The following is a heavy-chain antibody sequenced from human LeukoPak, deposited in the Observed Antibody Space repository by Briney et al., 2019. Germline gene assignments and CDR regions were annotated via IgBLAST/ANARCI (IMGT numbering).Heavy chain of an antibody. CDR3: ARGGRKGYYYGSGSRNSFDY. Sequence: ASVKVSCKASGYTFTRYYMHWVRQAPGQGLEWMGWINPNSGGTNYAQKFQGRVTMTRDTSISTAYMELSRLRSDDTAVYYCARGGRKGYYYGSGSRNSFDYWGQGTLVTVSS. V-gene: IGHV1-2*02. D-gene: IGHD3-10*01. CDR2: INPNSGGT. CDR1: GYTFTRYY. J-gene: IGHJ4*02.